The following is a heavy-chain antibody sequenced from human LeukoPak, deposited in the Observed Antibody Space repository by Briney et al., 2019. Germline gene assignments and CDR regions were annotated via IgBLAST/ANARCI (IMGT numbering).Heavy chain of an antibody. CDR2: IYHSGST. V-gene: IGHV4-38-2*02. J-gene: IGHJ4*02. D-gene: IGHD7-27*01. CDR1: GYSISSNYY. Sequence: SETLSLTCTVSGYSISSNYYWGWIRQPPGKGLEWIGSIYHSGSTYFNPSLKSRVTISVDTSKNQFSLKLSSVTAADTAVYYCAKRGNWGFFDYWGQGTLVTVSS. CDR3: AKRGNWGFFDY.